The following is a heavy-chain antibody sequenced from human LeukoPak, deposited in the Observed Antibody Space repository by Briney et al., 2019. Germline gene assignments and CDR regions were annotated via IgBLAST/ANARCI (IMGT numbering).Heavy chain of an antibody. Sequence: ASVKVSCKASGYIFTGYYMHWVRRAPGQGPEWMGWINPGSGGTNYTQKFQGRVTMTRDTSISTAYMEMSRLTSDDTAVYYCARGSGYDYRAFDIWGQGTLVAVSS. CDR3: ARGSGYDYRAFDI. D-gene: IGHD5-12*01. CDR1: GYIFTGYY. V-gene: IGHV1-2*02. J-gene: IGHJ3*02. CDR2: INPGSGGT.